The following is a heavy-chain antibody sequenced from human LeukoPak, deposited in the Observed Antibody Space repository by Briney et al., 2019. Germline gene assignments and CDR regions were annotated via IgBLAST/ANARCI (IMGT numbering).Heavy chain of an antibody. Sequence: GGSLRLSCAASGFTFSSYTMNWVRQAPGKGLEWVSSISRGSSYIYYADSVKGRFTISRDNAKNSLYLQMNSLRAEDTAVYYCARAGRYIVPNWFDPWGQGTLVTVSS. V-gene: IGHV3-21*01. J-gene: IGHJ5*02. CDR1: GFTFSSYT. CDR3: ARAGRYIVPNWFDP. D-gene: IGHD5-12*01. CDR2: ISRGSSYI.